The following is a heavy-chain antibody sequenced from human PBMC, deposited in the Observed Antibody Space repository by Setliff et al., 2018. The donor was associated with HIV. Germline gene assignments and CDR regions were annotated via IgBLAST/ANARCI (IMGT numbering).Heavy chain of an antibody. CDR1: GGSFSAYY. V-gene: IGHV4-59*10. CDR3: AGAITFGGVIVH. J-gene: IGHJ4*02. D-gene: IGHD3-16*02. Sequence: ASETLSLTCAVYGGSFSAYYWTWIRQPAGKGLEWIGHIYTTGSTTNYNPSLKSRVTISVDTSKNQFSLKLSSVTAADTAVYYCAGAITFGGVIVHWGQGTLVTVSS. CDR2: IYTTGST.